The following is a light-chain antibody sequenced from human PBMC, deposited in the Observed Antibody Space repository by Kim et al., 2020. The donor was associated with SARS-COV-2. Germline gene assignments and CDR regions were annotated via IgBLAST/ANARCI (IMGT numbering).Light chain of an antibody. CDR2: WAS. CDR3: HQYATFPYT. Sequence: SATIHCRSSQTVFHRPNNKNFLAWYQQNPGQPPKLLIYWASTRESGVPDRFSGSGSGTDFTLSISSLHAEDVAVYFCHQYATFPYTFGQGTKLEI. CDR1: QTVFHRPNNKNF. V-gene: IGKV4-1*01. J-gene: IGKJ2*01.